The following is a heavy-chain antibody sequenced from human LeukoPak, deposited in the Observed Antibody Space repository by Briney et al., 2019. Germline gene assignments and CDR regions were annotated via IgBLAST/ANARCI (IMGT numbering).Heavy chain of an antibody. CDR2: ISGNSRTI. CDR3: AREGSSSWDY. J-gene: IGHJ4*02. CDR1: GFSFSDYY. Sequence: GGSLRLSCAASGFSFSDYYMTWIRQAPGKGLEWVSYISGNSRTISYANSVKGRFTISRDNAKNSLYLQMNSLRAEDTAAYYCAREGSSSWDYWGQGALVTVPS. V-gene: IGHV3-11*04. D-gene: IGHD6-6*01.